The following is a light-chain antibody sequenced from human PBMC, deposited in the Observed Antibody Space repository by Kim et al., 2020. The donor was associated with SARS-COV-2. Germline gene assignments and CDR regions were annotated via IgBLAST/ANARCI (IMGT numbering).Light chain of an antibody. Sequence: VSPGQTASIPCFGANLGDKFAYWYQKRAGHSPLLIVYQDAKRPSGTPERFSGSTSGNTATLTIPGAQPLDEADYYCQAWDYSTVIFGGGTQLTVL. CDR1: NLGDKF. J-gene: IGLJ2*01. CDR2: QDA. V-gene: IGLV3-1*01. CDR3: QAWDYSTVI.